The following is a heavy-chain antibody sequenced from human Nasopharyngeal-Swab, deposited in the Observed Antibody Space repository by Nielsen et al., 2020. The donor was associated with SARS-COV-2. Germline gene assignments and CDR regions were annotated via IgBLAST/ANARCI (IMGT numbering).Heavy chain of an antibody. V-gene: IGHV3-23*03. D-gene: IGHD1-26*01. J-gene: IGHJ4*02. CDR2: IYSNDTGT. Sequence: GGSLRLSCAASGFTFINYAMAWVRQAPGKGLEWVSIIYSNDTGTYYADSLKGRFTIPRDDSENTLFLQMNSLRAEDTAVYYCVKVCYESYLYYFDYWGQGSLVTVSS. CDR1: GFTFINYA. CDR3: VKVCYESYLYYFDY.